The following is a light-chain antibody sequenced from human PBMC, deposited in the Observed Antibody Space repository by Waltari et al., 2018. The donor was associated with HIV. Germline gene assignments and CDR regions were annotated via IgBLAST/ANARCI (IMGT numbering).Light chain of an antibody. CDR1: FSNIGSNN. V-gene: IGLV1-44*01. Sequence: QSVLTQPPSASGAAGQRVTIPCSGSFSNIGSNNVIWYQQLPGTAPRLLIYGSSQRPSGVPDRFSGSRSDTSASLDISGLHSEDEGDYYCAVWDDSLSEYVFATGTKVFVL. CDR2: GSS. J-gene: IGLJ1*01. CDR3: AVWDDSLSEYV.